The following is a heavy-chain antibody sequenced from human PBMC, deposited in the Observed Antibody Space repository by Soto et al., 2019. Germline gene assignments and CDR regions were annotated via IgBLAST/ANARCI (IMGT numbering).Heavy chain of an antibody. Sequence: ASVKVSCKASGYTFNRYGISWVRQAPGQGPEWMGWISGYNGKTNYAQKFQGRVTMTTDTSTSTAYMELRSLTSDDTAVYYCARVNGDYSSSSHWGQGTLVTVSS. V-gene: IGHV1-18*01. CDR2: ISGYNGKT. D-gene: IGHD6-6*01. CDR1: GYTFNRYG. J-gene: IGHJ4*02. CDR3: ARVNGDYSSSSH.